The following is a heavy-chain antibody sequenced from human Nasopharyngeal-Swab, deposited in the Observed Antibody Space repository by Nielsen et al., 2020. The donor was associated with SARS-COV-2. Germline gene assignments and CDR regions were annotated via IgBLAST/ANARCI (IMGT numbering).Heavy chain of an antibody. V-gene: IGHV3-30-3*01. CDR3: VRSPSSISPGWFDP. CDR2: ISYDGSNK. J-gene: IGHJ5*02. D-gene: IGHD1-14*01. Sequence: LSLTCAASGFTFSSYAMHWVRQAPGKGLEWVAVISYDGSNKYYADSVKGRFTISRDNSKNTLYLQMNSLRAEDTAVYYCVRSPSSISPGWFDPWGQGTLVTVSS. CDR1: GFTFSSYA.